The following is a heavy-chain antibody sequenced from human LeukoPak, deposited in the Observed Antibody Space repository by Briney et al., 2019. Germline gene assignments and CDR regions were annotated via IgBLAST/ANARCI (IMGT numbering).Heavy chain of an antibody. CDR2: VYYSGST. D-gene: IGHD2-2*01. CDR3: AGQRCSSTSCYSWFDP. CDR1: GGSISSNY. J-gene: IGHJ5*02. Sequence: PSETLSLTCTVSGGSISSNYWNWIRQPPGKGLEWIGYVYYSGSTNYNPSLKSRVTISIDTSKNQFSLKLTSVTAADTAVYYCAGQRCSSTSCYSWFDPWGQGTLVTVSS. V-gene: IGHV4-59*08.